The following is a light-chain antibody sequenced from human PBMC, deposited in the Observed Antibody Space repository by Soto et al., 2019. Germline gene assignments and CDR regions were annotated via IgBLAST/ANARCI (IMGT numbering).Light chain of an antibody. V-gene: IGLV2-23*02. Sequence: QSALTQPASVSGSPGQSITISCSGTSSDIGTYYFVSWYQQHPGKAPILMICEATQRPSGVSNRFSGSKSGNTASLTISGLQPEDEADYFCSSYAGSSSFVVFGGGTKLTVL. J-gene: IGLJ2*01. CDR1: SSDIGTYYF. CDR2: EAT. CDR3: SSYAGSSSFVV.